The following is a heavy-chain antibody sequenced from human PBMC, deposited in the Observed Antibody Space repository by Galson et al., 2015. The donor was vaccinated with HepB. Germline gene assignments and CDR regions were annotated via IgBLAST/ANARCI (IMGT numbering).Heavy chain of an antibody. Sequence: QSGAEVKKPGGSLKISCEASGYSFTTHWIGWVRQMPGKGLEWMGIIFPGDSDTRYSPSFQGQVTMSVDKSISTAYLQWSSLKAADTAMYYCARLGGGMTTSLYYYYYMDVWGQGTTVTVSS. CDR2: IFPGDSDT. CDR3: ARLGGGMTTSLYYYYYMDV. D-gene: IGHD3-16*01. V-gene: IGHV5-51*03. J-gene: IGHJ6*03. CDR1: GYSFTTHW.